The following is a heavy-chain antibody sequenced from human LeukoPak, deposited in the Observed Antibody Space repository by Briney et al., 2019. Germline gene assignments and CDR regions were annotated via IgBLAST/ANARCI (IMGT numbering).Heavy chain of an antibody. CDR3: ARTALDTTTYFHY. D-gene: IGHD5-18*01. V-gene: IGHV4-59*12. Sequence: SETLSLTCTVSGGSISSYYWSWIRQPPGKGLEWIGYIYYSGSTNYNPSLKSRVTISVDTSKNQFSLKLNSVTAVDTAVYYCARTALDTTTYFHYWGQGTLVTVSS. J-gene: IGHJ4*02. CDR1: GGSISSYY. CDR2: IYYSGST.